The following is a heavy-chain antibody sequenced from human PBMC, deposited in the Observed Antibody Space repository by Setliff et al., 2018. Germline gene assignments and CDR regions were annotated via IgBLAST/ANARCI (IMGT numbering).Heavy chain of an antibody. Sequence: ASVKVSSKTSGFSFSTCGFSWVRQAPGQGLEWMGWISPYSAATNYASKFQDRLFVTADTSSKTTYMELSSLTSDDSAVYFCTRSRAPSVVLAADFNLWGQGTRVTVSS. D-gene: IGHD2-21*01. CDR2: ISPYSAAT. CDR1: GFSFSTCG. J-gene: IGHJ4*02. CDR3: TRSRAPSVVLAADFNL. V-gene: IGHV1-18*01.